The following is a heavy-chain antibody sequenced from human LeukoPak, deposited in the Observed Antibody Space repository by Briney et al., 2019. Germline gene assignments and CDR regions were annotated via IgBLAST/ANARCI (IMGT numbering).Heavy chain of an antibody. CDR2: ISSSSSYT. V-gene: IGHV3-11*06. CDR3: ARSIAAAGNYFDY. D-gene: IGHD6-13*01. J-gene: IGHJ4*02. CDR1: GFTFSDYY. Sequence: AGGSLRLSCAASGFTFSDYYMSWIRQAPGKGLEWVSYISSSSSYTNYADSVKGRFTISRDNAENSLYLQMNSLRAEDTAVYYCARSIAAAGNYFDYWGQGTLVTVSS.